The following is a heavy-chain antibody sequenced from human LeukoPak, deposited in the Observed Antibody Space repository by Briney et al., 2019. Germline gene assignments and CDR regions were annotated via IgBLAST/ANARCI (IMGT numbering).Heavy chain of an antibody. D-gene: IGHD3-10*01. CDR1: GYSISSGYY. V-gene: IGHV4-38-2*02. J-gene: IGHJ4*02. CDR2: IYHSGST. Sequence: SETLSLTCTVSGYSISSGYYWGWIRQPPGKGLEWITIIYHSGSTYYNPSLKSRVTISVDTSKNQFSLKLTSVTAADTAVYYCVSNLYGSGNYFVYWGQGTLVTVSS. CDR3: VSNLYGSGNYFVY.